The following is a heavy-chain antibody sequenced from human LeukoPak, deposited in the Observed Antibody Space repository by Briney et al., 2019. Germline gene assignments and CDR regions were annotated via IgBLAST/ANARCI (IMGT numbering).Heavy chain of an antibody. J-gene: IGHJ6*02. V-gene: IGHV1-46*01. CDR1: GCTFTSYS. Sequence: ASVKVSCKASGCTFTSYSINWVRQAPGQGLEWMGRINPIRGIASYAQKFQGRVTITGDKSTSTAYMELSSLRSEDTAVYYCARAVGGRAAYYDGSGFGYYYGMDVGGQGTTVTVSS. CDR2: INPIRGIA. CDR3: ARAVGGRAAYYDGSGFGYYYGMDV. D-gene: IGHD3-10*01.